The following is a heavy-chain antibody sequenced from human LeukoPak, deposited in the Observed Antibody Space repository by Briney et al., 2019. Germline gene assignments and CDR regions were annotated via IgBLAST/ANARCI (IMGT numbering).Heavy chain of an antibody. D-gene: IGHD4-17*01. V-gene: IGHV4-38-2*02. Sequence: PSETLSLTCTVSGYSISSGYYWGWIRQPPGKGLEWIGSIYHSGSTYYNPSLKSRVTISVDTSKNQFSLKLSSVTAADTAVYYCASASEISEGGVDIWGQGTMVTVSS. CDR3: ASASEISEGGVDI. CDR2: IYHSGST. J-gene: IGHJ3*02. CDR1: GYSISSGYY.